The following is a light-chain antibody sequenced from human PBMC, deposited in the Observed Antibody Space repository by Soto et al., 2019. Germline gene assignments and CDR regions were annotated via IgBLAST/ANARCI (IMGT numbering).Light chain of an antibody. CDR1: QYISSAY. CDR3: QQYGSSPFT. V-gene: IGKV3-20*01. CDR2: GAS. J-gene: IGKJ5*01. Sequence: EIVLTQSPGTLSLSPGDRATLSCRASQYISSAYLAWYQHTPGQAPRLLIYGASTRATGIPDRFSGSGSGTDFTLTISRLGPEDFAVYYCQQYGSSPFTFGQGTRLEIK.